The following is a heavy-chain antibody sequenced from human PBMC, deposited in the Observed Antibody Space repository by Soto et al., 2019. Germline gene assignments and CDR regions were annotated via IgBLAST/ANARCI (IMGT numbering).Heavy chain of an antibody. CDR3: TRAKAAETVSWFDP. Sequence: ASVKVSCKASGYTFAGYYMHWVRQAPGQGLEWMGIINPSGGSTSYAQKFQGRVTMTRDTSTSTVYMDLSSLRSEDTAVYYCTRAKAAETVSWFDPWGQGTLVTVSS. D-gene: IGHD6-13*01. J-gene: IGHJ5*02. CDR1: GYTFAGYY. V-gene: IGHV1-46*03. CDR2: INPSGGST.